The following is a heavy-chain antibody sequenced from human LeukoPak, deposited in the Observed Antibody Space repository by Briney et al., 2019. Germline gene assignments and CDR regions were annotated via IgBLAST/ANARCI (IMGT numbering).Heavy chain of an antibody. D-gene: IGHD3-3*01. J-gene: IGHJ6*02. Sequence: GGSLRLSCAASGFTFSSYAMSWVRQAPGKGLEWVSAISGSGGSTYYAGSVKGRFTISRDNSKNTLYLQMNSLRAEDTAVYYCASQGGTYYDFWSGTIPSGDHYYYGMDVWGQGTTVTVSS. CDR2: ISGSGGST. V-gene: IGHV3-23*01. CDR3: ASQGGTYYDFWSGTIPSGDHYYYGMDV. CDR1: GFTFSSYA.